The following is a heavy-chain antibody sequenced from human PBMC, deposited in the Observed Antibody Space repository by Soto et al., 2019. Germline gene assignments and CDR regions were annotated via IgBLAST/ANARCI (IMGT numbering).Heavy chain of an antibody. CDR1: GFAFSTYG. CDR2: IWYDGNNQ. CDR3: AKDAVYNDGLWLVSD. J-gene: IGHJ4*02. V-gene: IGHV3-33*06. Sequence: QVQLVESGGGVVQPGRSLRLSCAASGFAFSTYGMHWVRQAPGKGLEWVAVIWYDGNNQYYTDSVEGRFTISRDNSHNTLYLQMYSLRAEDTAMYYCAKDAVYNDGLWLVSDWGQGTLVTVS. D-gene: IGHD1-20*01.